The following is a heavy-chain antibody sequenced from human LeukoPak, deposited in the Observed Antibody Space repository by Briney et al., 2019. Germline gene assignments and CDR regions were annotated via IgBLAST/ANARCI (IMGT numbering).Heavy chain of an antibody. J-gene: IGHJ4*02. CDR3: ARVAGYSYGPFDY. V-gene: IGHV3-30-3*01. CDR2: ISYDGSNK. CDR1: GFTFSSYA. D-gene: IGHD5-18*01. Sequence: PGGSLRLSCAASGFTFSSYAMHWVRQAPGKGLEWVAVISYDGSNKYYADSVKGRLTISRDNSKNTLYLQMNSLRAEDTAVYYCARVAGYSYGPFDYWGQGTLVTVSS.